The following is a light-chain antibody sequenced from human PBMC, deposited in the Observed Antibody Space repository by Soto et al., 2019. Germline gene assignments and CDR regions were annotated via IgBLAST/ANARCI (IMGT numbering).Light chain of an antibody. V-gene: IGLV3-21*04. CDR3: QVWDSSSDHPVV. J-gene: IGLJ2*01. CDR2: YDS. Sequence: SYELTQPPSVSVAPGKTARITCGENNIGSKSVHWYQQKPGQAPVLVIYYDSDRPSGIPERFSGSNSGNTATLTISRVEAGDEADYYCQVWDSSSDHPVVFGGGTKVTV. CDR1: NIGSKS.